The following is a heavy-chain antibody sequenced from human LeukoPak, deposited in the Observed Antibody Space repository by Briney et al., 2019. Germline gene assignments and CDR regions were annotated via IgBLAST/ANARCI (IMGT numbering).Heavy chain of an antibody. CDR1: GGSISNYY. Sequence: PSETLSLTCTVSGGSISNYYWSWIRQPAGRGLEWIGRIYAGGTASYNPSLKSRVTMSADMSKNQLSLKLTSVTAADTAVYYCARVGQWFGELSWGQGTLVTVSS. CDR2: IYAGGTA. D-gene: IGHD3-10*01. V-gene: IGHV4-4*07. CDR3: ARVGQWFGELS. J-gene: IGHJ5*02.